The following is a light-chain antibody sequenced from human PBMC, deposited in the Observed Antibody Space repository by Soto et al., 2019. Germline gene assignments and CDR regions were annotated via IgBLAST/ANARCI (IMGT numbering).Light chain of an antibody. V-gene: IGKV3-15*01. Sequence: EIVLTQSPATLSVSPGERATLSCRASQSVSTSLAWYQQKPGQAPSLLIYSASTRATGIPARFSGSGSETEFNLTISSLQSEDFANYYCLQYGNWPLTFGEGTKVEIK. CDR3: LQYGNWPLT. CDR1: QSVSTS. CDR2: SAS. J-gene: IGKJ4*01.